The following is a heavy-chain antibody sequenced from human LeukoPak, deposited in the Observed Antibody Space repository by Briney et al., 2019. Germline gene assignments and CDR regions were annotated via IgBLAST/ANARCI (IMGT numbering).Heavy chain of an antibody. CDR2: IIPIFGTA. Sequence: ASVKVSCKASGGTFSSYAISWVRQAPGQGLEWMGGIIPIFGTANYAQKFQGRVTITADESTSTAYMELSSLRSEDTAVYYCARDHLNYGDYLDAFDIWGQGTMVTVSS. V-gene: IGHV1-69*01. J-gene: IGHJ3*02. D-gene: IGHD4-17*01. CDR1: GGTFSSYA. CDR3: ARDHLNYGDYLDAFDI.